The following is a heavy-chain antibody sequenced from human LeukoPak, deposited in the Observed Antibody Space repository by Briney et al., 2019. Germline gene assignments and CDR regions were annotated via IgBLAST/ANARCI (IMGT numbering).Heavy chain of an antibody. CDR3: ARHFSSGWSPSYYFDY. V-gene: IGHV4-59*08. CDR1: GGSISSYY. D-gene: IGHD6-19*01. CDR2: IYYSGST. J-gene: IGHJ4*02. Sequence: PSETLSLTCTVSGGSISSYYWSWIRQPPGKGLEWIGYIYYSGSTNYNPSLKSRVTISVDTSKNQSSLKLSSVTAADTAVYYCARHFSSGWSPSYYFDYWGQGTLVTVSS.